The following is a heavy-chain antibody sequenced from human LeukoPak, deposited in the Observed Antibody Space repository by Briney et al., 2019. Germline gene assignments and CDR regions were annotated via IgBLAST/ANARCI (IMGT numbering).Heavy chain of an antibody. CDR3: ARAYGSGNYFDD. CDR1: GFTFSNYE. D-gene: IGHD3-10*01. CDR2: ITSNGGTT. J-gene: IGHJ4*02. Sequence: PGGSLRLSCAASGFTFSNYEMNWVRQAPGKGLEYVSAITSNGGTTYYANSVRGRFTISRDNSKNTLYLQMGSLRAEDMAVYYCARAYGSGNYFDDWGQGTLVTVSS. V-gene: IGHV3-64*01.